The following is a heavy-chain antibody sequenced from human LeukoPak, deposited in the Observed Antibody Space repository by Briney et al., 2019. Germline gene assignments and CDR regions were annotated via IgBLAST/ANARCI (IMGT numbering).Heavy chain of an antibody. Sequence: GGSLRLSCAASGFTFSSYAMHWVRQAPGKGLEWVAVISYDGSNKYYADSVKGRFTISRDNSKNTLFLQMNSLRAEDTAVYYCARDYGGSSPFDYWGQGTLITVSS. CDR1: GFTFSSYA. V-gene: IGHV3-30*04. J-gene: IGHJ4*02. D-gene: IGHD4-23*01. CDR2: ISYDGSNK. CDR3: ARDYGGSSPFDY.